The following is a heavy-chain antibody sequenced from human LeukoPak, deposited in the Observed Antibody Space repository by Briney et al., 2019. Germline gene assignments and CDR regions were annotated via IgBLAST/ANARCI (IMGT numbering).Heavy chain of an antibody. D-gene: IGHD2/OR15-2a*01. V-gene: IGHV4-30-4*01. CDR2: IYYSGST. Sequence: SQTLSLTCTVSGGSLSSGDYYWSWIRQPPGKGLEWIGYIYYSGSTYYNPSLKSRVTISVDTSKNQFSLKLSSVTAADTAVYYCASAPFENYFDYWGLGTLVTVSS. J-gene: IGHJ4*02. CDR1: GGSLSSGDYY. CDR3: ASAPFENYFDY.